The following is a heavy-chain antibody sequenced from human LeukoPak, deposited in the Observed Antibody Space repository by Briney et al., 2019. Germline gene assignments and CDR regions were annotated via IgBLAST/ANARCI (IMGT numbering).Heavy chain of an antibody. CDR3: VRDGDASYLYY. CDR1: GRTFSSYA. Sequence: SVEVSCKASGRTFSSYAISWGRQAPGQGVEWRGGIIPIFGTADYAQRCQGRGTITAYKSTSTTYMGLSSRRAEDTAVWYGVRDGDASYLYYWGQGTLVTVSS. V-gene: IGHV1-69*06. CDR2: IIPIFGTA. J-gene: IGHJ4*02.